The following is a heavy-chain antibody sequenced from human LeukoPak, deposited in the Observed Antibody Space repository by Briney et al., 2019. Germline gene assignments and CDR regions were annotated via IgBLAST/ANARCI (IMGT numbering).Heavy chain of an antibody. D-gene: IGHD1-26*01. CDR2: IIPIFDTA. V-gene: IGHV1-69*06. CDR3: AREWELPNWFDP. J-gene: IGHJ5*02. Sequence: SVKVSCKASGGTFSSYAISWVRQAPGQGLEWMGGIIPIFDTANYAQKFQGRVTITADKSTSTAYMELSSLRSEDTAVYYYAREWELPNWFDPWGQGTLVTVSS. CDR1: GGTFSSYA.